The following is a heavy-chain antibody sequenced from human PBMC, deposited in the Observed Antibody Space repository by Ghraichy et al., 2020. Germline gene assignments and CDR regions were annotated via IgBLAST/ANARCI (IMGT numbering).Heavy chain of an antibody. CDR3: AKTVTGCTNGVCLGEWYFDL. D-gene: IGHD2-8*01. Sequence: GGSLRLSCAASGFTFSSYGMHWVRQAPGKGLEWVAVISYDGSNKYYADSVKGRFTISRDNSKNTLYLQMNSLRAEDTAVYYCAKTVTGCTNGVCLGEWYFDLWGRGTLVTVSS. CDR2: ISYDGSNK. V-gene: IGHV3-30*18. J-gene: IGHJ2*01. CDR1: GFTFSSYG.